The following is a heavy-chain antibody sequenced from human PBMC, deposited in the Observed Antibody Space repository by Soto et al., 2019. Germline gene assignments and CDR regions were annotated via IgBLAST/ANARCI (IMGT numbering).Heavy chain of an antibody. CDR1: GGSISSSSYY. CDR3: ARHRDTIVVFFDY. CDR2: IYYSGST. D-gene: IGHD3-22*01. Sequence: SETLSLTCTVSGGSISSSSYYWGWIRQPPGKGLERIGSIYYSGSTYYNPSLKSRVTISVDTSKNQFSLKLSSVTAADTAVYYCARHRDTIVVFFDYWGQGTLVTVSS. V-gene: IGHV4-39*01. J-gene: IGHJ4*02.